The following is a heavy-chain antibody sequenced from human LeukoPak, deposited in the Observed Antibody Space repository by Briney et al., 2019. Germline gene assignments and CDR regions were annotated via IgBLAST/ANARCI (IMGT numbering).Heavy chain of an antibody. D-gene: IGHD1-26*01. V-gene: IGHV3-72*01. CDR3: VRGYSGVSVYAFDI. Sequence: PGGSLRLSCAASGFIVTSNYISWVRQAPGKGLEWVGRIGNKANIYTTEYAASVKGRFIISRDDSKKSLYLQMNGLKTEDTAVYHCVRGYSGVSVYAFDIWGQGTMVTVSS. CDR2: IGNKANIYTT. J-gene: IGHJ3*02. CDR1: GFIVTSNY.